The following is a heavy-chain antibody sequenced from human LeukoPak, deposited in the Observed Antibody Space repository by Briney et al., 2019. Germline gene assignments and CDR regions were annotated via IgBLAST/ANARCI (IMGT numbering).Heavy chain of an antibody. Sequence: PSETLSLTCTVSGGSISSYYWSWIRQPPGKGLEWIGYIYYSGSTNYNPSLKSRVTISVDTSKNQFSLKLSSVTAADTAVYYCARDQFRQQLASGAFDYWGQGTLVTVSS. CDR2: IYYSGST. CDR3: ARDQFRQQLASGAFDY. V-gene: IGHV4-59*01. CDR1: GGSISSYY. D-gene: IGHD6-13*01. J-gene: IGHJ4*02.